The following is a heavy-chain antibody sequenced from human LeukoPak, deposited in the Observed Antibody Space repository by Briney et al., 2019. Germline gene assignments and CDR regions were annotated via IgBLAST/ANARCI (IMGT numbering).Heavy chain of an antibody. CDR1: GESFSGHY. CDR2: INHTGRT. J-gene: IGHJ4*02. D-gene: IGHD4-17*01. Sequence: PSETLSLTCAVYGESFSGHYWNWIRQPPGKGLEWIGEINHTGRTNYNPSLKSRVTISVDTSKNQFSLKLRSVTAADTAVYYCARVDYGDYSKGFDYWGQGSLVTVSS. CDR3: ARVDYGDYSKGFDY. V-gene: IGHV4-34*01.